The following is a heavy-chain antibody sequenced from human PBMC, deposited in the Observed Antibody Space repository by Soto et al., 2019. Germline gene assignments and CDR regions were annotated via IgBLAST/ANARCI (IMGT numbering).Heavy chain of an antibody. CDR2: IVVGSGNT. CDR1: GFTFTSSA. V-gene: IGHV1-58*01. D-gene: IGHD3-22*01. Sequence: ASVKVSCKASGFTFTSSAVQWVRQARGQRLEWIGWIVVGSGNTNYAQKFQERVTITRDMSTSTAYMELSNLRSEDTAVYYCAAVAVDYDSSGYYQTLPNWGQGTLVTVSS. J-gene: IGHJ4*02. CDR3: AAVAVDYDSSGYYQTLPN.